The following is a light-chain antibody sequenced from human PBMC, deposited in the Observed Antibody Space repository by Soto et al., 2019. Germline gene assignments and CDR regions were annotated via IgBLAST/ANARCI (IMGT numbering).Light chain of an antibody. Sequence: VLTQPPAASGSPGQRVTISCSGSSSNIGSNYVYWYQQLPGAAPKLLIYRNNQRPSGVPDRFSGSKSGTSASLAISGLRSEDEADYYCAAWDDRLSGYVFGTGTKVTV. CDR1: SSNIGSNY. J-gene: IGLJ1*01. V-gene: IGLV1-47*01. CDR2: RNN. CDR3: AAWDDRLSGYV.